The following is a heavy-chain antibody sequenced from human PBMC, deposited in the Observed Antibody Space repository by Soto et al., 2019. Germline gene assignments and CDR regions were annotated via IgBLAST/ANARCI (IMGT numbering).Heavy chain of an antibody. Sequence: GGSLRLSCAASGFTFRNYAMTWARQAPGKGLEWVSSLLRSGSSAYYADSVRGRFTISSDTSANSLYLQMDNLRAEDTAIYYCAKDAISGDGIWLMDSRGQGTVVTVSS. CDR2: LLRSGSSA. CDR3: AKDAISGDGIWLMDS. V-gene: IGHV3-23*01. CDR1: GFTFRNYA. D-gene: IGHD4-17*01. J-gene: IGHJ4*02.